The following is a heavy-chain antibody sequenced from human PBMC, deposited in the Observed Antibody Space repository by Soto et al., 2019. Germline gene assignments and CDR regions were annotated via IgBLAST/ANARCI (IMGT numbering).Heavy chain of an antibody. V-gene: IGHV1-69*02. Sequence: SVKVSCKASGGTFSSYTISWVRQAPGQGLEWMGRIIPILGIANYAQKFQGRVTITADKSTSTAYMELSSLRSEDTAVYYCASVLDYGDYDVDYWGQGTLVTVSS. CDR2: IIPILGIA. CDR3: ASVLDYGDYDVDY. D-gene: IGHD4-17*01. J-gene: IGHJ4*02. CDR1: GGTFSSYT.